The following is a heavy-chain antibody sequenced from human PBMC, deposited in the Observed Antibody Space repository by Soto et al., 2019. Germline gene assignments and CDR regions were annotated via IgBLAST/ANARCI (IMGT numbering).Heavy chain of an antibody. CDR2: ISGSGGST. CDR3: AKSYYDFWSGLFDY. Sequence: GGSLKLSCAASGFTFSSYAMSWVRQAPGKGLEWVSAISGSGGSTYYADSVKGRFTISRDNSKNTLYLQMNSLRAEDTAVYYCAKSYYDFWSGLFDYWGQGTLVTSPQ. CDR1: GFTFSSYA. D-gene: IGHD3-3*01. J-gene: IGHJ4*02. V-gene: IGHV3-23*01.